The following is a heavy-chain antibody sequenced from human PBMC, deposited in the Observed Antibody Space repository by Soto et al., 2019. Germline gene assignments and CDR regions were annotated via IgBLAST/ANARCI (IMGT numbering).Heavy chain of an antibody. CDR1: GFSLTSPGMC. CDR2: IERDDDDK. CDR3: ARSIRGPRRFNGMDV. V-gene: IGHV2-70*13. Sequence: ASGPTLVNPTETLTLTCTFSGFSLTSPGMCVSWIRQSPGKALEWLALIERDDDDKYYSTSLKTRLTISKDTRKNQVVLTMANMEPADTATYYCARSIRGPRRFNGMDVWGQGATGTVSS. D-gene: IGHD1-20*01. J-gene: IGHJ6*02.